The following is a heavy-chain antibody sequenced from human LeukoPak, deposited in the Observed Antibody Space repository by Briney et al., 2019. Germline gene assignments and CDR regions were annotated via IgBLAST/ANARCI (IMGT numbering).Heavy chain of an antibody. Sequence: PGGSLRLSCAASGFTFSSHWMHWVRQAPGKGLVWVSRINADGSTTTYADSVKGRFTISRDNAKNTLYLQMNSLRAEDTAAYYCARVGRCSSTSCYTLDFWGQGTLVTVSS. CDR2: INADGSTT. J-gene: IGHJ4*02. CDR3: ARVGRCSSTSCYTLDF. V-gene: IGHV3-74*01. D-gene: IGHD2-2*02. CDR1: GFTFSSHW.